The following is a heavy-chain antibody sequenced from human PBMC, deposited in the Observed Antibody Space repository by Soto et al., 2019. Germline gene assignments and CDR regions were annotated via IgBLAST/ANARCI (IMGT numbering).Heavy chain of an antibody. CDR1: GFSLSTSGVG. CDR2: IYWDDDK. J-gene: IGHJ4*02. D-gene: IGHD4-17*01. Sequence: QITLKESGPTLVKPTQTLTLTCTFSGFSLSTSGVGVGWIRQPPGKALEWLALIYWDDDKRYSPSLKSRLTNTKDTSKNQVVLTMTNMDPVDTATYYCARRGDYYYFDYWGQGTLVTVSS. CDR3: ARRGDYYYFDY. V-gene: IGHV2-5*02.